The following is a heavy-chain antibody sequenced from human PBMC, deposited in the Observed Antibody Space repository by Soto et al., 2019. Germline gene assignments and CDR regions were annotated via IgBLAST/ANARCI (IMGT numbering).Heavy chain of an antibody. J-gene: IGHJ3*02. CDR2: INPNSGGT. V-gene: IGHV1-2*04. CDR1: GYTFTGYY. CDR3: ARGGKYSSSLRAAFDI. Sequence: ASVKVSCKASGYTFTGYYMHWVRQAPGQGLEWMGWINPNSGGTNYAQKFQGWVTMTRDTSISTAYMELSRLRSDDTAVYYCARGGKYSSSLRAAFDIWGQGTMVTVSS. D-gene: IGHD6-6*01.